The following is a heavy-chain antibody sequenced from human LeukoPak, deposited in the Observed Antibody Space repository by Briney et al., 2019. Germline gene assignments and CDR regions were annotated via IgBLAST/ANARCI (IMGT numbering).Heavy chain of an antibody. J-gene: IGHJ1*01. D-gene: IGHD6-13*01. CDR1: GGSFGGYY. V-gene: IGHV4-34*01. CDR2: INHSGST. Sequence: SETLSLTCAVYGGSFGGYYWTWIRQPPGKGLEWIGEINHSGSTNYNPSLKSRVTISVDTSRNQFSLKLNSVTAADTAVYYCARGAADAFPYFQHWGQGTLVTVSS. CDR3: ARGAADAFPYFQH.